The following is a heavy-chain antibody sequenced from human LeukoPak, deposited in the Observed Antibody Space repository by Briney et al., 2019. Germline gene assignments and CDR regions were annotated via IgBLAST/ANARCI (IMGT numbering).Heavy chain of an antibody. Sequence: GASVKVSCKASGYTFTSYGISWVRQAPGQGLEWMGWISTYNGDTDYAHNFQGRVTMSTDTSTSTAYMEVRSLRSDDTAVYYCARDPGTYYDILTGYCTPYYFDHWGQGTLVSVSS. V-gene: IGHV1-18*01. CDR3: ARDPGTYYDILTGYCTPYYFDH. CDR2: ISTYNGDT. D-gene: IGHD3-9*01. J-gene: IGHJ4*02. CDR1: GYTFTSYG.